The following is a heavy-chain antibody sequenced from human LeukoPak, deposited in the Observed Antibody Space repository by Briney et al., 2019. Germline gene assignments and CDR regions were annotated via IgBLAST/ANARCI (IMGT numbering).Heavy chain of an antibody. J-gene: IGHJ3*02. Sequence: SETLSLNCAVYGVSFSGYYWSWIRQPPGQGLEWIGEINHSESTNYNPSLKSRVTISVDTSKNQFCLKLSSVTAAETAVYYCAKEMRYYDSSGYPPDAFDIWGQGTMVTVSS. CDR1: GVSFSGYY. V-gene: IGHV4-34*01. CDR3: AKEMRYYDSSGYPPDAFDI. CDR2: INHSEST. D-gene: IGHD3-22*01.